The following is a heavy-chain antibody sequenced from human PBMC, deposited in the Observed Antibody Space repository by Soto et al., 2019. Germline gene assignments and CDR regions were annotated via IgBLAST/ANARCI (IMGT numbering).Heavy chain of an antibody. Sequence: PGGSLRLSCAASGFTFSSYWMSWVRQAPGKGLEWVANIKQDGSEKYYVDSVKGRFTISRDNAKNSLYLQMNSLRAEDTAVYYCAREVPLVVAAPKTDPHDYGDYYNWFDPWGQGTLVTVSS. CDR1: GFTFSSYW. D-gene: IGHD4-17*01. V-gene: IGHV3-7*01. CDR3: AREVPLVVAAPKTDPHDYGDYYNWFDP. J-gene: IGHJ5*02. CDR2: IKQDGSEK.